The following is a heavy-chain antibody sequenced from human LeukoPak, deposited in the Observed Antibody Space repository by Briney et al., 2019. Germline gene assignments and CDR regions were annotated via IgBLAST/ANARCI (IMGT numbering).Heavy chain of an antibody. CDR2: ISGDESIT. V-gene: IGHV3-74*01. Sequence: PGGSLRLSCAASGFTFSNYWMHWVRQAPGKGLVWVSRISGDESITSYADSVKGRFTISRDNAKNTLFLQMNGLRAEDTAVYYCARDLEVNDRLWGQGILVTVSS. CDR3: ARDLEVNDRL. CDR1: GFTFSNYW. D-gene: IGHD1-1*01. J-gene: IGHJ4*02.